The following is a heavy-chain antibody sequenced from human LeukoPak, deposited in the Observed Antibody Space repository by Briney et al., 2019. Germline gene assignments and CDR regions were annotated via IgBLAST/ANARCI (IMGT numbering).Heavy chain of an antibody. D-gene: IGHD5-12*01. V-gene: IGHV3-21*01. J-gene: IGHJ6*02. CDR2: ISSSSSYI. Sequence: PGGSLRLSCAASGFTFSSYAMSWVRQAPGKGLEWVSSISSSSSYIYYADSVKGRFTISRDNAKNSLYLQMSSLRAEDTAVYYCARDRPFSGYDLAYYYYGMDVWGQGTTVTVSS. CDR3: ARDRPFSGYDLAYYYYGMDV. CDR1: GFTFSSYA.